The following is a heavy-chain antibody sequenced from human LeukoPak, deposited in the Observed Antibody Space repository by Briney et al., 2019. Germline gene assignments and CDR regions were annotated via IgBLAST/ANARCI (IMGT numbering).Heavy chain of an antibody. J-gene: IGHJ3*01. V-gene: IGHV4-39*01. CDR3: ARITDRTIFGEIMHGFDV. CDR1: GASISSGGYY. CDR2: IYYNGRT. D-gene: IGHD3-3*01. Sequence: SETLSLTCTVSGASISSGGYYWSWIRQPPGEGLEWIGNIYYNGRTYYSPSLKSRGTISVDTSNNQFSLKLNSVTAADTAVYYCARITDRTIFGEIMHGFDVWGQGTPVTVSS.